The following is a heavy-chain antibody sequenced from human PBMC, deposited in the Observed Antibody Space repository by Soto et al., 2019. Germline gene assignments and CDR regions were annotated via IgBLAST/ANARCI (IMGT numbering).Heavy chain of an antibody. CDR2: INPNSGGT. V-gene: IGHV1-2*02. CDR3: VRGGSGSYEWFDP. CDR1: GYTFTGYY. Sequence: GASVKVSCKAAGYTFTGYYMHWVRQATGQGLEWMGWINPNSGGTNYAQKFQGRVTMTRDTSISTAYMELSRLRSEDTAVYYCVRGGSGSYEWFDPWGQGTLVTVSS. D-gene: IGHD1-26*01. J-gene: IGHJ5*02.